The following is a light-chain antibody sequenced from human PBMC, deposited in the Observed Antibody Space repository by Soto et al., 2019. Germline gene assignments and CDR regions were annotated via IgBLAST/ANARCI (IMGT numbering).Light chain of an antibody. J-gene: IGKJ1*01. Sequence: IQLTEPPIILSATVGFMAAVTCRASQSISVWLAWYQQKPGKAPKLLIFDASTLQSGVPSRFSGSGSGTDFTLAISSLQPEDSATYYCLQDINYPWTFGQGTKVDIK. CDR3: LQDINYPWT. V-gene: IGKV1-5*01. CDR1: QSISVW. CDR2: DAS.